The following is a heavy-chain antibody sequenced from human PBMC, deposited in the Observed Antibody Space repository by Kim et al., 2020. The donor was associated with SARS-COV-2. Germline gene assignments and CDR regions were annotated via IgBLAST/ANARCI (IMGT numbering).Heavy chain of an antibody. CDR1: GGTFSSYA. Sequence: SVKVSCKASGGTFSSYAINWVRQAPGQGLEWMGGIIPIFGTANYAQKFQGRVTITADESTSTAYMELSSLRSEDTAVYYCATVRALPPLPPGDQPGRYYFDYWGQGTLVTVSS. J-gene: IGHJ4*02. CDR2: IIPIFGTA. CDR3: ATVRALPPLPPGDQPGRYYFDY. V-gene: IGHV1-69*13. D-gene: IGHD2-15*01.